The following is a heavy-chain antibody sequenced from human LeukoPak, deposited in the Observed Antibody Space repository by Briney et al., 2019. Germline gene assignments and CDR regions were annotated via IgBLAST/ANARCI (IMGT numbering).Heavy chain of an antibody. D-gene: IGHD3-22*01. V-gene: IGHV3-48*01. Sequence: GGSLRLSCAVSGFTFSSYSMNWVRQAPGKGLEWVSYISSSSSIIYYADSVKGRSTISRDNAKSSLYLQMNSLRAEDTAVYYCATSYDSSGYYYTTHDAFDFWGQGTMVTVSS. CDR2: ISSSSSII. J-gene: IGHJ3*01. CDR3: ATSYDSSGYYYTTHDAFDF. CDR1: GFTFSSYS.